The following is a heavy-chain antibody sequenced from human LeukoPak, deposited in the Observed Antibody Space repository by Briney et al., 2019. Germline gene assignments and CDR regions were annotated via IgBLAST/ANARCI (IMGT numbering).Heavy chain of an antibody. J-gene: IGHJ5*02. D-gene: IGHD3-3*01. CDR1: GFTFSSCW. V-gene: IGHV3-7*01. Sequence: GGSLRLSCAASGFTFSSCWMNWVRQAPGKGLEWVANIRQDGSEKYYVDSVKGRFTISRDNAKNSLYLQMNSLRAEDAAVYYCARDQVDDFWSGYLRTANWFDPWGQGTLVTVSS. CDR3: ARDQVDDFWSGYLRTANWFDP. CDR2: IRQDGSEK.